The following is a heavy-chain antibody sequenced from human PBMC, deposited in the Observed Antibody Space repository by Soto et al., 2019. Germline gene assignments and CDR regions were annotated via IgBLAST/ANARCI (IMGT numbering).Heavy chain of an antibody. CDR2: IKQDGSEK. CDR3: ARDMSGISDPAFDI. D-gene: IGHD3-10*02. V-gene: IGHV3-7*01. Sequence: EVQLVESGGGLVQPGGSLRLSCAASGFTFSSYWMSWVRQAPGKGLEWVANIKQDGSEKYYVDSVKGRFTISRDNAKNSLYLQMNSLRAEDTAVYYCARDMSGISDPAFDIWGQGTMVTVSS. J-gene: IGHJ3*02. CDR1: GFTFSSYW.